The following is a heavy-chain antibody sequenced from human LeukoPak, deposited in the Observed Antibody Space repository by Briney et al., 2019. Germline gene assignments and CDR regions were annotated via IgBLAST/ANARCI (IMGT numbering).Heavy chain of an antibody. V-gene: IGHV1-46*01. CDR1: GYTFTNYY. CDR2: INPSGGRT. J-gene: IGHJ3*02. D-gene: IGHD3-9*01. Sequence: GASVKVSCKASGYTFTNYYIHWVRQAPGQGLEWVGMINPSGGRTSYAQRFQGRVTVTTDTSTSTVYMQLSSLASEDTAVYYCARVNRYYDVLTGYQDDAFDIWGQGTMVTVSS. CDR3: ARVNRYYDVLTGYQDDAFDI.